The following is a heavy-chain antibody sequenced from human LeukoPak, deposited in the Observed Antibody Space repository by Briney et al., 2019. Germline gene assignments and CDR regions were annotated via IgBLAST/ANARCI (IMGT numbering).Heavy chain of an antibody. V-gene: IGHV4-39*01. CDR3: ARHYSSGWYVGQSQENWFDP. D-gene: IGHD6-19*01. Sequence: SETLSLTCTVSGGSISSSSYYWGWIRQPPGKGLEWIGSSYYSGSTYYNPSLKSRVTISLDTSKNQFSLKLSAVTAADTAVYYCARHYSSGWYVGQSQENWFDPWGQGTLVTVSS. J-gene: IGHJ5*02. CDR2: SYYSGST. CDR1: GGSISSSSYY.